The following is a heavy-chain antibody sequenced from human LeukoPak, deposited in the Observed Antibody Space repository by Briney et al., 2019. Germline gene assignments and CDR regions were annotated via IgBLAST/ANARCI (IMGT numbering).Heavy chain of an antibody. Sequence: GESLKISCKVSGYSFTTYWIGWVRQMPGKGLEWMGIIYPGDSDTRYSPSFQGQVTISADKSISTAYLQWSSLKASDTAMYYCARLAGDGYNSLAWDNGFDPWGQGTLVTVSS. D-gene: IGHD5-24*01. J-gene: IGHJ5*02. CDR1: GYSFTTYW. CDR2: IYPGDSDT. V-gene: IGHV5-51*01. CDR3: ARLAGDGYNSLAWDNGFDP.